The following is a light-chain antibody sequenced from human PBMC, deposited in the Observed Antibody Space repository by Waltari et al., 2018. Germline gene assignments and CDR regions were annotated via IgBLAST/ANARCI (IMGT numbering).Light chain of an antibody. CDR3: GTWDDSLNGVV. Sequence: QSVLAQPPSASETPGQTVTISCSGSASNIGGNTLHWYQQFPGTAPRLILYNNHERSSGVPERFSGSKSGTSASLAISGLQSEDEAQYFCGTWDDSLNGVVFGGGTKLTVL. CDR1: ASNIGGNT. V-gene: IGLV1-44*01. CDR2: NNH. J-gene: IGLJ2*01.